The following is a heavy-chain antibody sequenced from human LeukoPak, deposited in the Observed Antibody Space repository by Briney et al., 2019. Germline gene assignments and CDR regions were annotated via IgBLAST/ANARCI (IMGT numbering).Heavy chain of an antibody. D-gene: IGHD3-10*01. CDR2: ISAYNGNT. CDR3: ARASSFTMVRASFDY. Sequence: ASVKVSCKASGYTFTSYGISWVRQAPGQGLEWMGWISAYNGNTNFAQKLQGRITMTTDTSTSTAYMELSSLRSEDTAVYYCARASSFTMVRASFDYWGQGTLVTVSS. J-gene: IGHJ4*02. V-gene: IGHV1-18*01. CDR1: GYTFTSYG.